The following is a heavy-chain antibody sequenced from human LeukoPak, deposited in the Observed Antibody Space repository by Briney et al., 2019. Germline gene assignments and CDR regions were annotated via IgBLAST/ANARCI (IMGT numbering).Heavy chain of an antibody. CDR2: ISNTGTKK. CDR1: GFTFTNYA. D-gene: IGHD2-2*01. J-gene: IGHJ4*02. Sequence: GGSLRLSCAASGFTFTNYAMHWVRQAPGKGLEWVAVISNTGTKKYYVDSVKGRFTISRDNSRNTLYLQMNSLRAEDTAVYYCARDLGYCGSISCVYIVGDLDYWGQGIPVTVSS. V-gene: IGHV3-30-3*01. CDR3: ARDLGYCGSISCVYIVGDLDY.